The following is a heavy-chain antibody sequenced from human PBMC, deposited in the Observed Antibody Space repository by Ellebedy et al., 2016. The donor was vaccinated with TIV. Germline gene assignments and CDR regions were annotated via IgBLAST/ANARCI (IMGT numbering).Heavy chain of an antibody. CDR3: ARDPVGVGPAFDV. CDR2: ITESGGNT. D-gene: IGHD4-23*01. J-gene: IGHJ3*01. V-gene: IGHV3-23*01. CDR1: GLTFSSHA. Sequence: GESLKISCAASGLTFSSHAMSWVRQAPGKGLEWVSSITESGGNTYYADSVKGRFTISRDNSKYPLYLQMNSLRAEDTAIYYCARDPVGVGPAFDVWGQGTMVTVSS.